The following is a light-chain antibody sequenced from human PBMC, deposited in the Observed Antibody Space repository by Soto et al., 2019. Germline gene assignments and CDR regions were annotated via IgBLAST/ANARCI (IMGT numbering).Light chain of an antibody. Sequence: QLVLTQSPSASASLGASVKLTCTLSSGHSNNAIAWHQQQPGKGPRYLMKLNSDGSHNKGDGIPDRFSGSRSGAERYLTISSLQSEDEADYYCQTWGTGIHVVFGGGTKVTVL. CDR2: LNSDGSH. CDR1: SGHSNNA. CDR3: QTWGTGIHVV. J-gene: IGLJ2*01. V-gene: IGLV4-69*01.